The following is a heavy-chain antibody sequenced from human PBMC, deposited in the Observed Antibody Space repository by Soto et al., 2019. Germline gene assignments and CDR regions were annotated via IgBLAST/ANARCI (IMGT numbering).Heavy chain of an antibody. CDR2: IDSSGKTI. J-gene: IGHJ4*02. Sequence: EVQLLESGGGLVQPGGSLRLSCAASGFTFSSYAMSWVRQAPGKGLEWLSYIDSSGKTIYYADSVKGRFIISRDNAKNSLYLQMNSLRDEDTAVYHCARGGVASIFGDSWGQGTLVTVSS. V-gene: IGHV3-48*02. CDR1: GFTFSSYA. D-gene: IGHD5-12*01. CDR3: ARGGVASIFGDS.